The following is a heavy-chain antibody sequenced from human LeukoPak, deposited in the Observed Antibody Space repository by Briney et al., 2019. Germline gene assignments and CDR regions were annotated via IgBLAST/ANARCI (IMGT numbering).Heavy chain of an antibody. CDR3: AKNWVASSWFNWFDP. CDR2: ISGSGGST. CDR1: GFTFSSYG. V-gene: IGHV3-23*01. J-gene: IGHJ5*02. D-gene: IGHD6-13*01. Sequence: GRSLRLSCAASGFTFSSYGMHWVRQAPGKGLEWVSAISGSGGSTYYADSVKGRFTISRDNAKNTLYLQMNSLRAEDTAVYYCAKNWVASSWFNWFDPWGQGTLVTVSS.